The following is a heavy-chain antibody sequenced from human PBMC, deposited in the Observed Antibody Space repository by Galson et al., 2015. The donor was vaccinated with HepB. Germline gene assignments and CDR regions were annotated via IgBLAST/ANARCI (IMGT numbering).Heavy chain of an antibody. CDR3: ARTFYFDY. J-gene: IGHJ4*02. CDR2: LSSHGDNE. V-gene: IGHV3-30*04. D-gene: IGHD3-16*01. CDR1: GFTSSSYA. Sequence: SLRLSCAASGFTSSSYAMHWVRQAPGKGLEWVAVLSSHGDNEYYADSVKGRFTISRDNSENTVYLQMHSLRVEDTAVYYCARTFYFDYWGQGTLVTVSS.